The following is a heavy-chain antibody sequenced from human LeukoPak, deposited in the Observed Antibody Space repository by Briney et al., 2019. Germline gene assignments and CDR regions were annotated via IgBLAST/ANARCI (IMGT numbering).Heavy chain of an antibody. CDR2: ISGDGGST. D-gene: IGHD2-15*01. CDR1: GFTFDDYA. J-gene: IGHJ4*02. Sequence: GGSLRLSCAASGFTFDDYAMDWVRQAPGKGLEWVSLISGDGGSTYYADSVKGRFTISRDNSKNSLYLQMNRLRTEDTALYYCANSWWDWGQGTLVTVSS. CDR3: ANSWWD. V-gene: IGHV3-43*02.